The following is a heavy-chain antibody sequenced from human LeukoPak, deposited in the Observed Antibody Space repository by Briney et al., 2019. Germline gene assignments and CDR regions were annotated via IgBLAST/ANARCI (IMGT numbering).Heavy chain of an antibody. CDR3: GRSRFLGMATDS. J-gene: IGHJ4*02. CDR1: GFTFSSYE. D-gene: IGHD5-24*01. V-gene: IGHV3-48*03. Sequence: GGSLRLSCAASGFTFSSYEMNWVRQAPGKGLEWVSYISSSGSTIYYADSVKGRFTISRDNAKNSLYLQMNSLRAEDTAVYYCGRSRFLGMATDSWGQGTLVTVSS. CDR2: ISSSGSTI.